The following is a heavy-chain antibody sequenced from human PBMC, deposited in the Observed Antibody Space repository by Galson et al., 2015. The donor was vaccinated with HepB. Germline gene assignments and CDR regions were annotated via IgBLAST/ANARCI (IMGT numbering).Heavy chain of an antibody. J-gene: IGHJ6*02. Sequence: SLRLSCAASGFSFTSHSMNWVRQAPGKGLEWVTYINSGGTKYYADSVKGRFTISGDNVKKSMYLHMSSLRVEDTAVYYCARNPASYDYYNMNVWGQGTTVTVSS. CDR3: ARNPASYDYYNMNV. CDR2: INSGGTK. V-gene: IGHV3-48*01. D-gene: IGHD2/OR15-2a*01. CDR1: GFSFTSHS.